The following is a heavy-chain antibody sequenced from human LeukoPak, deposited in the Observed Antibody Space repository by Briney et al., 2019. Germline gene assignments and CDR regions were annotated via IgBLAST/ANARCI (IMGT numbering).Heavy chain of an antibody. CDR3: AKTDKQWLENYYFDY. V-gene: IGHV3-30*18. CDR2: ISYDGSNK. J-gene: IGHJ4*02. Sequence: GGSLRLSCAASGFTFSSYGMHWVRQAPGKGLEWVAVISYDGSNKYYADSVKGRFTISRDNSKNTLYLQMNSLRAEDTAVYYCAKTDKQWLENYYFDYWGQGTLVTVSS. D-gene: IGHD6-19*01. CDR1: GFTFSSYG.